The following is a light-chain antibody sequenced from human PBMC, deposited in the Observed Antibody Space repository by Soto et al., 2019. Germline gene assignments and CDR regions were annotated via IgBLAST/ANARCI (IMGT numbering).Light chain of an antibody. CDR3: QKRPNSS. CDR2: DAS. CDR1: QSVSTY. Sequence: EIVLTQSPPTLSMSPGERATLSCRASQSVSTYLAWYQQKPGQAPRLLIYDASIRATGIPARFTGSGSGTDFTLTISSLEPEDIAIYYCQKRPNSSLGGGTKVEIK. J-gene: IGKJ4*01. V-gene: IGKV3-11*01.